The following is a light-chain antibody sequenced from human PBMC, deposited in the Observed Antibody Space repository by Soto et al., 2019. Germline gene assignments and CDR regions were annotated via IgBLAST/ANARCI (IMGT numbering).Light chain of an antibody. J-gene: IGLJ3*02. Sequence: QSALTQPASVSGSPGQSITISCTGTSSDVGGYNYVSWYQQHPGKAPKLMIYDVSNRPSGVSNRFSGSKSGNTASLTIAGLHAEDEADYYFSSYTSSSTWVFGGGTQLTVL. CDR1: SSDVGGYNY. V-gene: IGLV2-14*01. CDR3: SSYTSSSTWV. CDR2: DVS.